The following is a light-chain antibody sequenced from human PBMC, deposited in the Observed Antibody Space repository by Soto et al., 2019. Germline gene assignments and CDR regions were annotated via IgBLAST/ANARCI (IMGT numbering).Light chain of an antibody. CDR1: QSIGSF. Sequence: DIQMTQSPSSLSVSVGDSVTIPCRASQSIGSFLNWYQLKPGKAPKLLIYAASSLQSGVPSRFCGSGSGTDFTLTISRLQPEDFATYYCQQSYSTPLTFGEGTKLDIK. CDR2: AAS. CDR3: QQSYSTPLT. V-gene: IGKV1-39*01. J-gene: IGKJ4*01.